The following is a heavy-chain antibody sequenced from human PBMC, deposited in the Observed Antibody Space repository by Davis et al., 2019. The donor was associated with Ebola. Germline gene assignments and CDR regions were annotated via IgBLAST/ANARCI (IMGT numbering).Heavy chain of an antibody. V-gene: IGHV1-8*01. CDR1: GYTFTSHD. J-gene: IGHJ4*02. D-gene: IGHD6-19*01. CDR3: ARRVGSSGWFKFDY. CDR2: MNPNSGNT. Sequence: AASVKVSCKTSGYTFTSHDINRVRQATGQGLEWMGWMNPNSGNTGYAQKFQGRVTMTRNTSISTAYVELSSLRPEDTAMYYCARRVGSSGWFKFDYWGQGALVTVSS.